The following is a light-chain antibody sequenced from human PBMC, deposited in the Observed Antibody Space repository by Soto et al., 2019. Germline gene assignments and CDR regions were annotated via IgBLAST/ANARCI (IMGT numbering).Light chain of an antibody. Sequence: QSVLTQPASVSGSPGQSITLSCTGTSSDIGGSYYVSWYQHHPTKAPKLVIYESSNRPSGVSNRFSGSKSGYTAFLTISGLQPEDEADYYCSSFSATAILGFGTGTKVTVL. CDR2: ESS. CDR3: SSFSATAILG. V-gene: IGLV2-14*01. CDR1: SSDIGGSYY. J-gene: IGLJ1*01.